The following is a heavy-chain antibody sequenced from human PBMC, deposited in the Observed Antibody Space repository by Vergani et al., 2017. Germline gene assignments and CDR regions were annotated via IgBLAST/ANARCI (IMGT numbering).Heavy chain of an antibody. CDR1: GYTFTGYY. CDR3: ASPHSRYSYELLFDY. Sequence: QVQLVQSGAEVKKPGASVKVSCKASGYTFTGYYMHWVRQAAGQGLEWMGWINPNSGGTNYAQKFQGRVTMTRVTSISTAYMELSRLRSDDTAVYYCASPHSRYSYELLFDYWGQGTLVTVSS. CDR2: INPNSGGT. J-gene: IGHJ4*02. D-gene: IGHD5-18*01. V-gene: IGHV1-2*02.